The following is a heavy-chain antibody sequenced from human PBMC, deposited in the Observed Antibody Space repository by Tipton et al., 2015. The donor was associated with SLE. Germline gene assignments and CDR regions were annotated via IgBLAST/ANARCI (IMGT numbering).Heavy chain of an antibody. CDR2: MNPNSGNT. V-gene: IGHV1-8*03. CDR1: GYTFTSYD. D-gene: IGHD2-21*01. Sequence: QSGAEVKKPGASVKVSCKASGYTFTSYDINWVRQATGQGLEWMGWMNPNSGNTGYAQKFQGRATITADESTSTAYMELSSLRSEDTAVYYCARYSSRSDGLPYSFDYWGQGTLVTVSS. J-gene: IGHJ4*02. CDR3: ARYSSRSDGLPYSFDY.